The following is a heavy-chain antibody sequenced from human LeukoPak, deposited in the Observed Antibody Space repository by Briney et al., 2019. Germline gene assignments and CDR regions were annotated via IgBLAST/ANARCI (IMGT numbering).Heavy chain of an antibody. CDR2: IYYSGST. J-gene: IGHJ3*02. CDR1: GGSISSYY. Sequence: SETLSLTCTVSGGSISSYYWSWIRQPPGKGLEWIGYIYYSGSTNYNPSLKSRVTISVDTSKNQFSLKLSSVTAADTAVYYCARDHKADYYDSSDYYVYALDICVQGTMVTVSS. CDR3: ARDHKADYYDSSDYYVYALDI. D-gene: IGHD3-22*01. V-gene: IGHV4-59*01.